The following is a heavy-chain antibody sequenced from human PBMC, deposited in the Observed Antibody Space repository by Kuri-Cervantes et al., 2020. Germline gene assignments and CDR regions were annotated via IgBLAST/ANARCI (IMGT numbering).Heavy chain of an antibody. CDR1: DGSVSGYY. Sequence: GSLRLSCGVYDGSVSGYYWSWIRQPPGKGLEWIGEINHSGSTNYNPSLKSRVTISVDTSKNQFSLKLSSVTAADTAVYYCASKEYYYDSSGYYTNWYFDLWGRGTLVTSPQ. CDR2: INHSGST. D-gene: IGHD3-22*01. CDR3: ASKEYYYDSSGYYTNWYFDL. J-gene: IGHJ2*01. V-gene: IGHV4-34*01.